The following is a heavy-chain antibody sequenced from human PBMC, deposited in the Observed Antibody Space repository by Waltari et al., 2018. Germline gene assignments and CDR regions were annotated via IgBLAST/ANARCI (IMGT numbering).Heavy chain of an antibody. V-gene: IGHV1-2*02. J-gene: IGHJ5*02. CDR1: GGTFSSYA. CDR3: ARVGEILCGWFDP. Sequence: QVQLVQSGAEVKKPGSSVKVSCKASGGTFSSYAISWVRQAPGQGLEWMGWINPISGGTNDAQKFQGRVTMTRDTSISTAYMELSRLRTDDTAVYYCARVGEILCGWFDPWGQGTLVTVSS. D-gene: IGHD3-16*01. CDR2: INPISGGT.